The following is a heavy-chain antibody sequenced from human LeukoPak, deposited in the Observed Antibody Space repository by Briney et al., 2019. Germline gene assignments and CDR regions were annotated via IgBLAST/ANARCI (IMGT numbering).Heavy chain of an antibody. CDR2: IYGADTI. CDR3: ARGARGAYFDY. Sequence: GGSLRLSCAASGFTISSSYMSWVRQVPGKGLEWVSCIYGADTIYYADFVRDRFTISRDSNRNILYLQMNSLRADDTAVYYCARGARGAYFDYWGQGTLVTVSS. D-gene: IGHD4/OR15-4a*01. J-gene: IGHJ4*02. CDR1: GFTISSSY. V-gene: IGHV3-66*01.